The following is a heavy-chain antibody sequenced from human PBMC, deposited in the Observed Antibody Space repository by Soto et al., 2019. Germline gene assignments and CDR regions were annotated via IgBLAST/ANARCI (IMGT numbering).Heavy chain of an antibody. CDR1: GGSMSGYY. CDR2: IYYSGNT. J-gene: IGHJ3*02. D-gene: IGHD2-21*02. V-gene: IGHV4-59*01. CDR3: AKFRDVVTAIDAFDI. Sequence: SETLSLTCTVSGGSMSGYYWNWIRQPPGKGLEWIGNIYYSGNTYYNPALKGRVTMSADTSKNRFSLRLSSVTAADTAMYYCAKFRDVVTAIDAFDIWGQGTMVTV.